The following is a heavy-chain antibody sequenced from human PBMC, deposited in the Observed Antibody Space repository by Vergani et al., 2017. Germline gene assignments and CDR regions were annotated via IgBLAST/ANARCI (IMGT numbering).Heavy chain of an antibody. CDR1: GFTFSSYG. D-gene: IGHD3-16*01. Sequence: QVQLVESGGGVVQPGRSLRLSCAASGFTFSSYGMHWVRQAPGKGLEWVAVIWYDGSNKYYADSVKGRFTISRDNSKNTLYLQMNSLRAEDTAVYYCAKYRLDRYYYGMDVWGQGTTVTVSS. CDR3: AKYRLDRYYYGMDV. CDR2: IWYDGSNK. V-gene: IGHV3-33*06. J-gene: IGHJ6*02.